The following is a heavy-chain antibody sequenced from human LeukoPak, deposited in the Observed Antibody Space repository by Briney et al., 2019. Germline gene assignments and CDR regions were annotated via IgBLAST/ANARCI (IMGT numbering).Heavy chain of an antibody. Sequence: ASVKVSCKVSGYTLTALSMHWVRQAPGKGLEGLGGFHPEDGETIDAQKCQGRVTMTEDTSTDTAYMELRSLRSEDTAVCSCATAPNGGVAGTFFDYWGQGTLVTVSS. CDR1: GYTLTALS. CDR3: ATAPNGGVAGTFFDY. J-gene: IGHJ4*02. V-gene: IGHV1-24*01. D-gene: IGHD6-19*01. CDR2: FHPEDGET.